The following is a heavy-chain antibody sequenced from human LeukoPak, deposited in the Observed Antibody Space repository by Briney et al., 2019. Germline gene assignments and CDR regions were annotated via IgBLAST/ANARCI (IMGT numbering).Heavy chain of an antibody. Sequence: GGSLRLSCAASGFTSSSYSMNWVRQAPGKGLEWVSSISSSSSNIYYADSVKGRFTISRDNAKNSLYLEMNSLRAEDTAVYYCARACARTNCYTEDWGQGTLVTVSS. CDR3: ARACARTNCYTED. CDR2: ISSSSSNI. J-gene: IGHJ4*02. V-gene: IGHV3-21*01. CDR1: GFTSSSYS. D-gene: IGHD2-2*01.